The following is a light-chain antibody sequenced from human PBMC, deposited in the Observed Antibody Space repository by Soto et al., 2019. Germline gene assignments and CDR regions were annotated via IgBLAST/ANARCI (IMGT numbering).Light chain of an antibody. CDR1: QSVSSY. CDR2: DAS. Sequence: PGERATLSCRASQSVSSYLAWYQQKPGQAPRLLIYDASNRATGIPARFSGSGSGTDFTLTISSLEPEDFAVYYCQQRSNFGGGTKVEIK. CDR3: QQRSN. V-gene: IGKV3-11*01. J-gene: IGKJ4*01.